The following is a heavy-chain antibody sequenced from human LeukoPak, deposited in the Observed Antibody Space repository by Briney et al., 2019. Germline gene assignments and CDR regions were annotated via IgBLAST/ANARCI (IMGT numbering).Heavy chain of an antibody. CDR2: IYHSGST. Sequence: SETLSLTCTVSAYSISSGYYWGWIRQPPGKGLEWIGSIYHSGSTSYNPSHKSRVTISVDTSKNQFSLKLSSVTAADTAVYYCARSILTGYLDYWGQGTLVTVSS. CDR1: AYSISSGYY. D-gene: IGHD3-9*01. V-gene: IGHV4-38-2*02. J-gene: IGHJ4*02. CDR3: ARSILTGYLDY.